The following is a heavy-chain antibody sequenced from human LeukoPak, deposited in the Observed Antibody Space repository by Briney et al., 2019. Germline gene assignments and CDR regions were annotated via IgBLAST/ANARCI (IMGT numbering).Heavy chain of an antibody. J-gene: IGHJ6*02. D-gene: IGHD3-10*01. CDR1: DGSISDDF. CDR3: AKTRRHYYSSGSKLTPWPADMDV. V-gene: IGHV4-59*01. CDR2: SGST. Sequence: SETLSLTCTVSDGSISDDFWTWIRQPPGKGLEWIGDSGSTNYNPSLKSRVTLSVDTSKNQFSLKLTSVTGADTAVYYCAKTRRHYYSSGSKLTPWPADMDVWGQGITVTVSS.